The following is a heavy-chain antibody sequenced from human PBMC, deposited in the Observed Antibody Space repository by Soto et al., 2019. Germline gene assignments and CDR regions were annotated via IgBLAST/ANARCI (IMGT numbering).Heavy chain of an antibody. CDR3: AKTITTYSGDSRGRGALVDY. Sequence: PVGSLRLSCAASGFTFSTYGMHWVRQPPGKGLEWVAVISSDGKSEHYADPVKGRFSISRDNSKNTLSLQMNSLRVEDTAVYYCAKTITTYSGDSRGRGALVDYWGQGTLVTV. J-gene: IGHJ4*02. D-gene: IGHD3-22*01. CDR1: GFTFSTYG. CDR2: ISSDGKSE. V-gene: IGHV3-30*18.